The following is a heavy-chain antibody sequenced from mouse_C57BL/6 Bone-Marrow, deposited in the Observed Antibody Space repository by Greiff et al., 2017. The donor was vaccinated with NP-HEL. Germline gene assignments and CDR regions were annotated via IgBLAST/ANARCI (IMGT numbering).Heavy chain of an antibody. CDR2: IYPGNSDT. CDR3: WSNYAMDY. J-gene: IGHJ4*01. V-gene: IGHV1-5*01. CDR1: GYTFTSYW. Sequence: VQLQQSGTVLARPGASVKMSCKTSGYTFTSYWMHWVKQRPGQGLEWIGAIYPGNSDTSYNQKFKGKAKLTAGTSASTAYMELSSLTNEDSAVYYWWSNYAMDYWGKGTSVTVSS. D-gene: IGHD5-1*01.